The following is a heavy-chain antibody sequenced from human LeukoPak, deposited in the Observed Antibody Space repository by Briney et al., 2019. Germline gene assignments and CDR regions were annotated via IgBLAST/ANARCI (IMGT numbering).Heavy chain of an antibody. Sequence: SETLSLTCTVSGGSISGYYWSWIRQPPGKGLEWIGYIYYIGSTNYNPSLKSRVTISVDTSKNQFSLKLTSVTAADTAVYYCARHYDTSGYWYYFDYWGQGTLVTVSS. CDR3: ARHYDTSGYWYYFDY. V-gene: IGHV4-59*08. CDR2: IYYIGST. J-gene: IGHJ4*02. CDR1: GGSISGYY. D-gene: IGHD3-22*01.